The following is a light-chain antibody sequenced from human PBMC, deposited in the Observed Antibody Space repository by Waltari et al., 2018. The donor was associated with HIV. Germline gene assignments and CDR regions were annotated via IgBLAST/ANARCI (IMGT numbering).Light chain of an antibody. V-gene: IGKV1-39*01. CDR3: QQTYSNFVT. J-gene: IGKJ4*01. CDR2: SVF. Sequence: DIQITQPPSSLSASVGDRALITCRASQSISTYLNWYRQKPGGAPRLLIYSVFNLHRGVPSRFSGSGSGTDFTLTILSLQPEDVATYYCQQTYSNFVTFGGGTKVELK. CDR1: QSISTY.